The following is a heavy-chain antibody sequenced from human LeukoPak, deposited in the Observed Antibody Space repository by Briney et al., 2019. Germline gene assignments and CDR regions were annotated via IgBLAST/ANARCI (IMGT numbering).Heavy chain of an antibody. V-gene: IGHV3-48*03. CDR1: GFTFSSYE. CDR2: ISSSGSTI. J-gene: IGHJ4*02. Sequence: GGSLRLSCAASGFTFSSYEMNWVRQAPGKGLEWVSYISSSGSTIYYADSVKGRFTISRDNSKNTLNLQMNSLRAEDTAVYYCAKDPTHYRVWDYYETIGLSYWGQGTLVTASS. D-gene: IGHD3-22*01. CDR3: AKDPTHYRVWDYYETIGLSY.